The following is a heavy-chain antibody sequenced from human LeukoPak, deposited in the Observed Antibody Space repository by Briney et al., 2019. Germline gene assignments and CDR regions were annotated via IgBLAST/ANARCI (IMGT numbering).Heavy chain of an antibody. V-gene: IGHV4-59*01. J-gene: IGHJ6*03. CDR1: GGSISSYY. CDR3: AREIKSGSYTSYYYYMDV. CDR2: IYYSGST. D-gene: IGHD1-26*01. Sequence: PSETLSLTCTVSGGSISSYYWSWIRQPPGKGLEWIGYIYYSGSTNYNPSLKSRVTISVDTSKNQFSLQLSSVPAADPAVYYCAREIKSGSYTSYYYYMDVWGKGTTVTVSS.